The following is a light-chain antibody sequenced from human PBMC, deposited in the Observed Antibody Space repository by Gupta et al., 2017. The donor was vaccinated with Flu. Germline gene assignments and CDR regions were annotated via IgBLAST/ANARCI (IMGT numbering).Light chain of an antibody. Sequence: SGTSSNIGRYFVSWYQVLPGTGPRLLIYKNSQRPSGVPDRFSGSKSGTSASLAVSGLRAEAQADYYCAVWDDSLNGHLVFGGGTKLTVL. J-gene: IGLJ3*02. CDR1: SSNIGRYF. CDR2: KNS. V-gene: IGLV1-47*01. CDR3: AVWDDSLNGHLV.